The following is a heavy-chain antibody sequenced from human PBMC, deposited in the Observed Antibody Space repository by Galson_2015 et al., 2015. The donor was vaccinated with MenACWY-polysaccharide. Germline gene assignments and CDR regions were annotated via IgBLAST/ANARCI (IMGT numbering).Heavy chain of an antibody. CDR2: ISGSGNSA. J-gene: IGHJ4*02. CDR1: GFTFRSYP. Sequence: SLRLSCAASGFTFRSYPMNWVRQTPGKGLEWVSGISGSGNSAFYADSVRGRFTISRDNSKNTLYLQMNSLRVEGTAVYYCARILYYWGQGTLVTVSP. CDR3: ARILYY. V-gene: IGHV3-23*01.